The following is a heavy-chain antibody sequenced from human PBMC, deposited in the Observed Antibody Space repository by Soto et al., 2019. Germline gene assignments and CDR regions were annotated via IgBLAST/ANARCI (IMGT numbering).Heavy chain of an antibody. J-gene: IGHJ5*02. CDR2: ISAYNGNT. Sequence: GASVKVSCKASGYTFTSYGISWVRQAPGQGLEWMGWISAYNGNTNYAQKLQGRVTMTTDTSTSTAYMELRSLRSDDTAVYYCARGGYCISTSCYTPGYWFDPWGQGTLVTVSS. CDR1: GYTFTSYG. CDR3: ARGGYCISTSCYTPGYWFDP. V-gene: IGHV1-18*01. D-gene: IGHD2-2*02.